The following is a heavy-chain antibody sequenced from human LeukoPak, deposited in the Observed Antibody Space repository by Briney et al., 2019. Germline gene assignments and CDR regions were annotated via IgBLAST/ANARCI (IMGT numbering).Heavy chain of an antibody. V-gene: IGHV1-18*01. CDR2: ISAYNGNT. CDR3: ARAYSGSPLGY. D-gene: IGHD1-26*01. J-gene: IGHJ4*02. CDR1: GYTFTSYG. Sequence: ASVKVSCKASGYTFTSYGISWVRQAPGQGLEWMGWISAYNGNTNYAQKLQGRVTITADKSTSTAYMELSSLRSEDTAVYYCARAYSGSPLGYWGQGTLVTVSS.